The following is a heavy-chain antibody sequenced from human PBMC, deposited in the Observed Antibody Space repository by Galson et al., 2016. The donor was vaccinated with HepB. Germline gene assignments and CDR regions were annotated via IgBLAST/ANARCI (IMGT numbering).Heavy chain of an antibody. Sequence: LRLSCAASGFTFSSYWMHWVRQDAGRGLVWVSSITPDGSRTAYADSVRGRFTISRDNAKNTLDLQMDSLRAEDTAVYYCARDNTGRSDYWGQGALVTVSS. CDR2: ITPDGSRT. CDR1: GFTFSSYW. V-gene: IGHV3-74*01. CDR3: ARDNTGRSDY. J-gene: IGHJ4*02. D-gene: IGHD2-8*02.